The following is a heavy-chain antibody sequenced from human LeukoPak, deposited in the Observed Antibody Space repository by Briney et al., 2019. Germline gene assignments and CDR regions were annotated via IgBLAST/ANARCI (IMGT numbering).Heavy chain of an antibody. V-gene: IGHV3-23*01. CDR1: GFTFSSYA. J-gene: IGHJ3*02. D-gene: IGHD3-3*01. Sequence: PGGSLRLSCEASGFTFSSYAMNWVRQAPGKGLAWVSSISGSGYSTYYADSVKGRFTISRDNSKNTLCLQMNSLRAEDTAIFYCAKDFPPWSGPNAFDIWGQGTMVSVS. CDR3: AKDFPPWSGPNAFDI. CDR2: ISGSGYST.